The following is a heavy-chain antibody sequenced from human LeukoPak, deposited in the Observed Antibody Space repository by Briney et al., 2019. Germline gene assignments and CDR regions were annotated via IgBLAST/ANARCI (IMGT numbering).Heavy chain of an antibody. J-gene: IGHJ4*02. CDR1: GGSISSYY. D-gene: IGHD6-13*01. Sequence: PSETLSLTCTVSGGSISSYYWSWIRQPPGKGLEWIGYIYYSGSTNYNPSLKSRVTISVDTSKNQFSLKLSSVTAADTAVYYCASRIIAAAGHFDYWGQGTLVTVFS. CDR2: IYYSGST. V-gene: IGHV4-59*01. CDR3: ASRIIAAAGHFDY.